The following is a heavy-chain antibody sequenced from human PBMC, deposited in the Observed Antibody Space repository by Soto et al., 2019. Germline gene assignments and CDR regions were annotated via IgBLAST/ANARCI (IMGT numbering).Heavy chain of an antibody. D-gene: IGHD2-21*01. CDR3: ARIGIVDTKVIIAWSDP. Sequence: QVLLVQSGAEVKKPGSSVTVSCKASGDTFSNYAITWVRQAPGQGLEWMGGITPRVSTTTYAEKFQGRVTITADESSNAALVQLSSLTSDGTSVDYCARIGIVDTKVIIAWSDPWGQGNLTTGSS. CDR2: ITPRVSTT. J-gene: IGHJ5*02. CDR1: GDTFSNYA. V-gene: IGHV1-69*01.